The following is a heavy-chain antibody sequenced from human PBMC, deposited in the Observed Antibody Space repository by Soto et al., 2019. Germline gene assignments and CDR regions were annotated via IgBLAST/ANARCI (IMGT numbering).Heavy chain of an antibody. V-gene: IGHV3-23*01. CDR3: AKGYSFGFEF. Sequence: RGSLRLSCGASGFTFSSFAMSWVRQAPGKGLEWVSANSGSGGSTFYADSVKGRFTISRDNSKNTVSLQMSSLRAEDTAIDYCAKGYSFGFEFWGQGILVTVSS. J-gene: IGHJ4*02. CDR2: NSGSGGST. D-gene: IGHD4-4*01. CDR1: GFTFSSFA.